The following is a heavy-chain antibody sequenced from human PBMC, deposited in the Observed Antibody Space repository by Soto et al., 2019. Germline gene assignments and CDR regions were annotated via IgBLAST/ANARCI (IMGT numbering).Heavy chain of an antibody. CDR1: GASIGSISSY. J-gene: IGHJ4*02. V-gene: IGHV4-39*01. Sequence: SETLSLTCTVSGASIGSISSYWSWIRQPPGKGLEWVGSVAYSGRTYSNPSLKSRLIISLDTSKNQFSLRLNSVTAADTAVYYCARLHTAMPQYYFDYWGQGTLVTVS. CDR3: ARLHTAMPQYYFDY. D-gene: IGHD5-18*01. CDR2: VAYSGRT.